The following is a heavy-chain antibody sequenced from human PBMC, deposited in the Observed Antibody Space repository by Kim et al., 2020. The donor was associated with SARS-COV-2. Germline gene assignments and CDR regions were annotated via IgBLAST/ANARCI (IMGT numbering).Heavy chain of an antibody. CDR1: GFTFSSYG. V-gene: IGHV3-33*06. D-gene: IGHD3-10*01. J-gene: IGHJ6*02. CDR3: AKDLGNTMVRGVKSYYYGMDV. Sequence: GGSLRLSCAASGFTFSSYGMHWVRQAPGKGLEWVAVIWYDGSNKYYADSVKGRFTISRDNSKNTLYLQMNSLRAEDTAVYYCAKDLGNTMVRGVKSYYYGMDVWGQGTTVTVSS. CDR2: IWYDGSNK.